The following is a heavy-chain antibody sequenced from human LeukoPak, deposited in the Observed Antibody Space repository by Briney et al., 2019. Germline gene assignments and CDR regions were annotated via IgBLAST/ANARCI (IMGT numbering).Heavy chain of an antibody. J-gene: IGHJ4*02. D-gene: IGHD6-13*01. CDR2: ISSSGSTI. Sequence: PGGSLRLSCAASGFTFSSYEMNWVRQAPGKGLEWVSYISSSGSTIYYADSVKGRFTISRDNAKNSLYLQMNSLRAEDTAVYYCARDPREQLVRWVYFDYWGQGTLVTVSS. CDR1: GFTFSSYE. CDR3: ARDPREQLVRWVYFDY. V-gene: IGHV3-48*03.